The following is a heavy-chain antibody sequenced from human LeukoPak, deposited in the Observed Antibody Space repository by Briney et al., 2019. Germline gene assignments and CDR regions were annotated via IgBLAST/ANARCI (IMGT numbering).Heavy chain of an antibody. J-gene: IGHJ4*02. Sequence: GGSLRLSCAASGFTFSSYAMSWVRQAPGKGLEWVSAISGSGGSTYYADSVKGRFTISRDNSKNTLYLQMNSLRAEDTAVYYCAKDHLYGYVWPILFDYWGQGTLVTVSS. CDR2: ISGSGGST. CDR3: AKDHLYGYVWPILFDY. CDR1: GFTFSSYA. V-gene: IGHV3-23*01. D-gene: IGHD3-16*01.